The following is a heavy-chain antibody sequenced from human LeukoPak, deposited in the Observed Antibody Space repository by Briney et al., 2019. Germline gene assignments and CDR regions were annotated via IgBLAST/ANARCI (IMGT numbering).Heavy chain of an antibody. D-gene: IGHD3-22*01. V-gene: IGHV3-48*01. CDR2: ISSSSSTI. CDR3: ATEWPTYYYDSSGYLY. Sequence: EGSLRLSCAASGFTFSSYSTNWVRQAPGKGLEWFSYISSSSSTIYYADSVKGRFTISRDNTKNSLYLQMNSLRAEDTAVYYCATEWPTYYYDSSGYLYWGQGTLVTVSS. CDR1: GFTFSSYS. J-gene: IGHJ4*02.